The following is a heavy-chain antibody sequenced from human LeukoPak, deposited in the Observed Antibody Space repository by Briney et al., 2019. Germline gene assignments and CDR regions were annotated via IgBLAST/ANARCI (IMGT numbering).Heavy chain of an antibody. D-gene: IGHD4-23*01. J-gene: IGHJ2*01. Sequence: SETLSLTCTVSGGSISSYYWSWSRQPPGKGLEWIGYIYYSGSTNYNPSLKSRVTISVDTSKNQFSLKLSSVTAADTAVYYCARTDYGGKGGYWYFDLWGRGTLVTVSS. CDR1: GGSISSYY. V-gene: IGHV4-59*01. CDR3: ARTDYGGKGGYWYFDL. CDR2: IYYSGST.